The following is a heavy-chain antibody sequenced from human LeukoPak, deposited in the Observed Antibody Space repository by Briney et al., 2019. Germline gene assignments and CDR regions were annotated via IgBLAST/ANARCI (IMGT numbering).Heavy chain of an antibody. CDR3: ARLLWFGELGY. Sequence: ASVTVSCMASGYTFTSYAMHWVRQAPGQRLEWMGWINAGNGNTKYSQKFQGRVTITRDTSASTAYMELSSLRSEDTAVYYCARLLWFGELGYWGQGTLVTVSS. J-gene: IGHJ4*02. D-gene: IGHD3-10*01. CDR2: INAGNGNT. V-gene: IGHV1-3*01. CDR1: GYTFTSYA.